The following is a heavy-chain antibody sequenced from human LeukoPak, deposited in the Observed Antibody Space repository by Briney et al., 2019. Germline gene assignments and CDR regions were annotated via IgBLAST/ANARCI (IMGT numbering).Heavy chain of an antibody. D-gene: IGHD1-14*01. CDR3: ARDPEQYGYHYYYMDV. Sequence: GGSLRLSCAASGFTFSSYEMNWVRQAPGKGLEWVSYISSSGSTIYYADSVKGRFTISRDNAKNSLYLQMNSLRAEDTAVYYCARDPEQYGYHYYYMDVWGKGTTVTISS. V-gene: IGHV3-48*03. CDR2: ISSSGSTI. J-gene: IGHJ6*03. CDR1: GFTFSSYE.